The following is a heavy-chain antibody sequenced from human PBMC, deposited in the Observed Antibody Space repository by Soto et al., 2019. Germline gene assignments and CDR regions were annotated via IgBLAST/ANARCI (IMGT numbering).Heavy chain of an antibody. D-gene: IGHD3-10*01. Sequence: QLQLQESGPGLVKPWETLSLTCTVSGASVSSSTYYWGWVRQPPGKGLEWIGSVYRTGGTYYSPSLKNRVAISVDPSKKHLSLNLETATAADTPVYFCFNGRYGSFDYWGEGTLVTVSS. V-gene: IGHV4-39*02. CDR1: GASVSSSTYY. CDR3: FNGRYGSFDY. J-gene: IGHJ4*02. CDR2: VYRTGGT.